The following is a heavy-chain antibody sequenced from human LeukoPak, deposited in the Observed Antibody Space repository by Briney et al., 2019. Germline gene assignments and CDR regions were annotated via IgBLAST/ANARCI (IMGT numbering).Heavy chain of an antibody. Sequence: PSEALSLTCAVYGGFDIYYWTIVRQPPGKGLEWIREINHSGSTNYNPSLKSRVTISVDTSKNQFSLKLSSVTAADTAVYHCAKHHILTGYYFFTPFFDYWSQGTLVTVSS. V-gene: IGHV4-34*01. CDR3: AKHHILTGYYFFTPFFDY. D-gene: IGHD3-9*01. CDR1: GGFDIYY. J-gene: IGHJ4*02. CDR2: INHSGST.